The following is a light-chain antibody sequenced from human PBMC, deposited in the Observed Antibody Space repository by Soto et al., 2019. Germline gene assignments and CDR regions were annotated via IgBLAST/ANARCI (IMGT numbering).Light chain of an antibody. Sequence: EIVLTQSPGTLSLSPGDRATLSSEASQSVTSNYLAWYQQKPGQAPRLLIFGASIRATGIPDRFIGSGSGTDFTLTISRLEPEDFAVYYCQHYVTSLTTFGQGTKVEVK. CDR1: QSVTSNY. CDR2: GAS. CDR3: QHYVTSLTT. J-gene: IGKJ1*01. V-gene: IGKV3-20*01.